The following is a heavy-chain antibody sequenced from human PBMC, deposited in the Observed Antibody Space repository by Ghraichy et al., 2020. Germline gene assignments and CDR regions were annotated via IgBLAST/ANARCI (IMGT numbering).Heavy chain of an antibody. J-gene: IGHJ6*02. CDR3: ARLHHVICTSATCYPHYYYSSGVDV. D-gene: IGHD2-2*01. Sequence: SETLSLTCALHGGSFNTYYWSWIRLPAGKGLEWIGEINQSGSINYNPSLKSRVTMSVDTSKNQFSLNLTSVTAADTAVYYCARLHHVICTSATCYPHYYYSSGVDVWGQGTTVTVSS. CDR2: INQSGSI. V-gene: IGHV4-34*01. CDR1: GGSFNTYY.